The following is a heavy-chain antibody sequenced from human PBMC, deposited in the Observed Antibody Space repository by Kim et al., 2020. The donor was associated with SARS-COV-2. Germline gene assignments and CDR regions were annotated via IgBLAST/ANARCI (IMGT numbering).Heavy chain of an antibody. V-gene: IGHV3-23*01. CDR2: ISGSGGST. D-gene: IGHD3-10*02. CDR1: GFTFSSYA. J-gene: IGHJ4*02. Sequence: GGSLRLSCAASGFTFSSYAMSWVRQAPGKGLEWVSAISGSGGSTYYADSVKGRFTISRDNSKNTLYLQMNSLRAEDTAVYYCAKDKSLFGEFPRTGFDYWGQGTLVTVSS. CDR3: AKDKSLFGEFPRTGFDY.